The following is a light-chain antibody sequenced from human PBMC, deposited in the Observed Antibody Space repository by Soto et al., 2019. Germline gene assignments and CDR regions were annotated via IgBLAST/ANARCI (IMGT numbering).Light chain of an antibody. CDR3: QQYGSSPPIT. CDR2: AAS. CDR1: QSVSSTY. J-gene: IGKJ5*01. V-gene: IGKV3-20*01. Sequence: PGERATLSCRPSQSVSSTYLDWYQQKPGQPPRLLIYAASSRATGIPDRFSGGASATDFTLTISRLEPEDFAVYYCQQYGSSPPITFGQGTRLEIK.